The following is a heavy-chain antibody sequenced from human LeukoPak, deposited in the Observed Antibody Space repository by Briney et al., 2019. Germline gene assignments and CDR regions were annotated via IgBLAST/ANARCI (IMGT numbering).Heavy chain of an antibody. CDR1: GYTFTSYD. D-gene: IGHD1-26*01. J-gene: IGHJ4*02. Sequence: GASVKVSCKASGYTFTSYDINWVRQATGQGLEWMGWMNPNSGNTGYAQKFQGRVTITRNTSISTAYMELSSLRSEDTAVYYCARVGSGSYEGGFDYWGQGTLVTVSS. V-gene: IGHV1-8*01. CDR3: ARVGSGSYEGGFDY. CDR2: MNPNSGNT.